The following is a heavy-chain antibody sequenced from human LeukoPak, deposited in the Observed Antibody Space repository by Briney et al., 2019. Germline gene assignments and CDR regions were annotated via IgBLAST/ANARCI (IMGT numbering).Heavy chain of an antibody. CDR2: ISSSGSTI. CDR1: GFTVSSNY. J-gene: IGHJ4*02. V-gene: IGHV3-48*03. D-gene: IGHD4-17*01. Sequence: HAGGSLRLSCAASGFTVSSNYMSWVRQAPGKGLEWVSYISSSGSTIYYADSVKGRFTISRDNAKNSLYLQMNSLRAEDTAVYYCARVLGTRLRRTSFDYWGQGTLVTVSS. CDR3: ARVLGTRLRRTSFDY.